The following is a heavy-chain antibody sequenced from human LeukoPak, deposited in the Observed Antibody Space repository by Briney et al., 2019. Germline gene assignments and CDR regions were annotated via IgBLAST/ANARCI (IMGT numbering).Heavy chain of an antibody. J-gene: IGHJ4*02. Sequence: GGSLRLSCAASGFNFDDYAMHWVRQAPGKGLEWVSVISWDGGSTYYADSVKGRFTISRDNSKNSLFLQMNSLRTEDTALYYCAKDMSGIYGGYGGPDYWGQGTLVTVSS. CDR3: AKDMSGIYGGYGGPDY. CDR2: ISWDGGST. V-gene: IGHV3-43D*03. CDR1: GFNFDDYA. D-gene: IGHD5-12*01.